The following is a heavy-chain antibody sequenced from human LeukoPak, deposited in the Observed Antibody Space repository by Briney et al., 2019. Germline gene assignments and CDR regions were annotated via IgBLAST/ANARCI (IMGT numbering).Heavy chain of an antibody. CDR1: GFTFSSYG. Sequence: GGSLRLSYAASGFTFSSYGMHWVRQAPGKGLEWVAVISYDGSNKYYADSVKGRFTISRDNAKNSLYLQMNSLRVEDTAIYYCARDLDSWGQGTLVTVSS. V-gene: IGHV3-30*03. CDR3: ARDLDS. J-gene: IGHJ4*02. CDR2: ISYDGSNK.